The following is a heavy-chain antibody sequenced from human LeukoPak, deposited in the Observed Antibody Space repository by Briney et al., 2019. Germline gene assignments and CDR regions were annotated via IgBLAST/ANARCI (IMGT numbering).Heavy chain of an antibody. CDR1: GFSISSFW. V-gene: IGHV3-74*01. Sequence: GSLRLSCAASGFSISSFWMHWVRQAPGKGVAWVARINSDGGSITYVDSVKGRFAISRDNAKNTFHLQMNSLTDDDTAVYYCAGGAYSFDYWGQGTLVTVSS. D-gene: IGHD4-11*01. CDR2: INSDGGSI. J-gene: IGHJ4*02. CDR3: AGGAYSFDY.